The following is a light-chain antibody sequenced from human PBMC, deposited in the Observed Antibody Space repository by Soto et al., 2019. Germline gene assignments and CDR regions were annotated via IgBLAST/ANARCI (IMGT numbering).Light chain of an antibody. V-gene: IGKV3-15*01. J-gene: IGKJ5*01. CDR2: GAS. CDR1: QSVSSN. CDR3: HQYNNWPPS. Sequence: EIVMTQSPGTLSVSPVERATLSCRASQSVSSNLAWYQQKPGQAPRLLIYGASTRATGIPARFSGSGSGTDFTLTISSLQSEDFVVYYCHQYNNWPPSVGQGTRLEIK.